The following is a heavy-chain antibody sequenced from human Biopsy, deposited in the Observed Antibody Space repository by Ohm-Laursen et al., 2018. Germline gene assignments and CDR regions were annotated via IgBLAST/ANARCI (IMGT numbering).Heavy chain of an antibody. J-gene: IGHJ4*02. CDR3: ARHSLDDFWSGAHYYFDY. Sequence: SETLSLTCGVSGGSISSRNHYWGWLRQPPGKGLEWTGHVYYSGSTFYNSSLESRVTVSVDTSKNQFHLRLTSMSASDTAVYYCARHSLDDFWSGAHYYFDYWGLGTLVTVSS. D-gene: IGHD3-3*01. V-gene: IGHV4-39*01. CDR1: GGSISSRNHY. CDR2: VYYSGST.